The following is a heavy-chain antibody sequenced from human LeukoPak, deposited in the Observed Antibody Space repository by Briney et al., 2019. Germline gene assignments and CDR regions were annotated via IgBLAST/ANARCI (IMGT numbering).Heavy chain of an antibody. J-gene: IGHJ4*02. V-gene: IGHV1-18*01. D-gene: IGHD6-13*01. CDR3: ARDREKYSSSWYSNFDY. Sequence: ASVKVSCKASGYTFTSYGISWVRQAPGQGLEWMGCISAYNGNTNYAQKLQGRVTMTTDTSTSTAYMELRSLRSDDTAVYYCARDREKYSSSWYSNFDYWGQGTLVTVSS. CDR1: GYTFTSYG. CDR2: ISAYNGNT.